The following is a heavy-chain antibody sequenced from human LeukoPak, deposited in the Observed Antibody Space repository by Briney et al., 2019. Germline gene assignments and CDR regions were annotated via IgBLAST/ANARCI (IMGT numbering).Heavy chain of an antibody. V-gene: IGHV3-21*01. J-gene: IGHJ4*02. D-gene: IGHD5-12*01. Sequence: GGSLRLSCAACGFTLSNFAMSWVRQAPGKGLEWVSSISASGGTTYYADSVKGRFTISRHNAKNSLYLQMNTLRVEDTAVYYCAREVRAYGGYSQSDYWGQGTLVTVSS. CDR1: GFTLSNFA. CDR2: ISASGGTT. CDR3: AREVRAYGGYSQSDY.